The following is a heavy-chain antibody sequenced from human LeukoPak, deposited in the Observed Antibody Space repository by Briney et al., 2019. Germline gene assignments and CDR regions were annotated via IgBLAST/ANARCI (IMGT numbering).Heavy chain of an antibody. CDR2: ISSSGSTI. CDR3: ASKPCTSCPRS. CDR1: GFTFSSYG. D-gene: IGHD2-2*01. J-gene: IGHJ4*02. Sequence: PGGSLRLSCAASGFTFSSYGMHWVRQAPGKGLEWVSYISSSGSTIYYADSVKGRFTISRDNAKNSLYLQMNSLRAEDTAVYYCASKPCTSCPRSWGQGTLVTVSS. V-gene: IGHV3-48*04.